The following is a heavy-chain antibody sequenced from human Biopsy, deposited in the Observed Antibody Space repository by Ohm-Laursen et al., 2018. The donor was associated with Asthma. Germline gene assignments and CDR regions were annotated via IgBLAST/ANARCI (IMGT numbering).Heavy chain of an antibody. CDR1: GLTFSDYW. V-gene: IGHV4-34*01. J-gene: IGHJ6*02. CDR3: ARGPELDV. CDR2: TNERGVT. Sequence: LRLSCAASGLTFSDYWMHWVRQAPGKGLEWIGETNERGVTNNNPSLKSRVIISIDTYWNRVPLKLTSVTAADTAVYYCARGPELDVWGQGTTVTVSS.